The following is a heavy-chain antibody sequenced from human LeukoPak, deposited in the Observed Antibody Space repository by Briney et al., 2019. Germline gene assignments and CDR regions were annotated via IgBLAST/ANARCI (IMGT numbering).Heavy chain of an antibody. Sequence: SETLSLTCAVYGGSFSGYYWSWIRQPPGKGLEWIGEINHSGSTNYNPSLKSRVTISVDTSKNQFSLKLSSVTAADTAVYYCASRGITGTTVGQNWFDPWGQGTLVTVSS. V-gene: IGHV4-34*01. CDR2: INHSGST. CDR1: GGSFSGYY. D-gene: IGHD1-7*01. J-gene: IGHJ5*02. CDR3: ASRGITGTTVGQNWFDP.